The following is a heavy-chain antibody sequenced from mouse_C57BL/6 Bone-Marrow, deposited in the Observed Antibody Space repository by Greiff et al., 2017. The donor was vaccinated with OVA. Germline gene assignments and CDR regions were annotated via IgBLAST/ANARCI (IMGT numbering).Heavy chain of an antibody. J-gene: IGHJ4*01. CDR1: GYTFTSYW. CDR2: IDPSDSYT. V-gene: IGHV1-69*01. D-gene: IGHD1-1*01. Sequence: QVQLQQPGAELVMPGASVKLSCKASGYTFTSYWMHWVKQRPGQGLEWIGEIDPSDSYTKYNQKVKGKSTLTVAKSSRTAYMQLSSLTSEDSAVYYCTRAITTVGATDAMDYWGQGTSVTVSS. CDR3: TRAITTVGATDAMDY.